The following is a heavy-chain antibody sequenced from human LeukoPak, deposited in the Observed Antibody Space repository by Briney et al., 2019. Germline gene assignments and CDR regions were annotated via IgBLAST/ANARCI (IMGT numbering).Heavy chain of an antibody. V-gene: IGHV1-18*01. CDR2: ISAYDGET. J-gene: IGHJ5*02. D-gene: IGHD2-21*01. Sequence: ASVKVSCKASGYTFNHFGISWVRQAPGQGLEWMGWISAYDGETYYLQKFQGRITMTTDTATRTAYMELRSLRSDDTAVYYCARDKVIASAGTPNWLDPWGQGTLVTVSS. CDR3: ARDKVIASAGTPNWLDP. CDR1: GYTFNHFG.